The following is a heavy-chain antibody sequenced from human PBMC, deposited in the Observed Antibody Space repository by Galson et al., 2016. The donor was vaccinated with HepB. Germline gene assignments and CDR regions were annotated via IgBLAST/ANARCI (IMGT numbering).Heavy chain of an antibody. CDR1: GDSIRSDNW. CDR3: ARGSDFWSGFPIEY. D-gene: IGHD3-3*01. Sequence: ETLSLTCTVSGDSIRSDNWWSWVRQPPGKGLEWIGEIFHTGSTNYNPSLKSRLSMSVDKSNHQFSLRLTSVTAADTAFYFCARGSDFWSGFPIEYWGQGNLVTVSS. CDR2: IFHTGST. V-gene: IGHV4-4*01. J-gene: IGHJ4*02.